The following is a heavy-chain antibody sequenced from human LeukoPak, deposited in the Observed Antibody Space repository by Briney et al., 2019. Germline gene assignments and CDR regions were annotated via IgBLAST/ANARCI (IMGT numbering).Heavy chain of an antibody. D-gene: IGHD5-12*01. Sequence: ASVKVSCKASGYTFTSYYMHWVRQAPGQGLEWMGIINPSGGSTSYVQKFQGRVTMTRDTSTSTVYMELSSLRSEDTAVYYCARAGNSGNVNLGNYYYGMDVWGQGTTVTVSS. V-gene: IGHV1-46*01. CDR1: GYTFTSYY. CDR2: INPSGGST. CDR3: ARAGNSGNVNLGNYYYGMDV. J-gene: IGHJ6*02.